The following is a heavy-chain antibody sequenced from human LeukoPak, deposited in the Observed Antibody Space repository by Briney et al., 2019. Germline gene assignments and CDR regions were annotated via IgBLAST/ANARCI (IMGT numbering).Heavy chain of an antibody. CDR2: IYSDGRT. CDR1: GFTVSSYY. CDR3: ARRSIYEISGYYPIGH. Sequence: GGSLRLSCAASGFTVSSYYMTWVRQAPGKGLEWISVIYSDGRTYYADAVQGRFTISRDNSKSTLYLQMNSLRDEDTAVYYCARRSIYEISGYYPIGHWGQGTLVTVSS. J-gene: IGHJ5*02. D-gene: IGHD3-22*01. V-gene: IGHV3-66*02.